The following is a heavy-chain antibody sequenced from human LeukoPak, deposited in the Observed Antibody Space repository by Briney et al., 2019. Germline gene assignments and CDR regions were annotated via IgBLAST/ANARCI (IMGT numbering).Heavy chain of an antibody. CDR2: INHSGST. CDR1: GGSFSGYY. D-gene: IGHD6-19*01. Sequence: SETLSLTCAVYGGSFSGYYWSWIRQPPGKGLEWIGEINHSGSTNYNPSLKSRVTVSVDTSKNQFSLKLSSVTAADTAVYYCARQDIAVAGTYAFDIWGQGTMVTVSS. V-gene: IGHV4-34*01. J-gene: IGHJ3*02. CDR3: ARQDIAVAGTYAFDI.